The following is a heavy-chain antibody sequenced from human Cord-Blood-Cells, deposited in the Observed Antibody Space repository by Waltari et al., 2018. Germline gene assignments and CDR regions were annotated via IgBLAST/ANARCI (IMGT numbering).Heavy chain of an antibody. Sequence: QVQLQQWGAGLLKPSETLSLTCAVYGGSFSGYYWSWIRQPPGKGLEWIGEINHSGSTNHNPSLKSRVTISVDTSKNQFSLKLSSVTAADTAVYYCAILAAHIAAAGTEYFQHWGQGTLVTVSS. D-gene: IGHD6-13*01. V-gene: IGHV4-34*01. CDR2: INHSGST. CDR3: AILAAHIAAAGTEYFQH. J-gene: IGHJ1*01. CDR1: GGSFSGYY.